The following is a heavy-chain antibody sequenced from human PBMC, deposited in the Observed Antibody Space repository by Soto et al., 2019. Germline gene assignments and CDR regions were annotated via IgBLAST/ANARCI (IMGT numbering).Heavy chain of an antibody. CDR3: ARETARPYRSAGSMDV. V-gene: IGHV1-69*01. CDR1: GGTFSSYA. D-gene: IGHD3-10*01. Sequence: QVQLGQSGAEGKKPGSSVKVSCKASGGTFSSYAISWVRQAPGQGLEWMGGIIPIFGTANYAQKFQGRVTITADETTSTAYMELSSLRSEDTAVYYCARETARPYRSAGSMDVWGQGPTVTLSS. J-gene: IGHJ6*02. CDR2: IIPIFGTA.